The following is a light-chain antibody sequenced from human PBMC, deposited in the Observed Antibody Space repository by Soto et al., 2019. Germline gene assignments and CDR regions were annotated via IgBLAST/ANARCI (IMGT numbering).Light chain of an antibody. CDR1: STDFVSYNR. CDR3: SSYAGSNNPLYV. CDR2: EAS. Sequence: LTQPPSVSGSPGQSVTISCTGTSTDFVSYNRVSWYQQPPGTAPKLIIYEASNRPSGVPDRFSGSKSGNTASLTISGLQAADEADYYCSSYAGSNNPLYVFGTGTKVTVL. V-gene: IGLV2-18*02. J-gene: IGLJ1*01.